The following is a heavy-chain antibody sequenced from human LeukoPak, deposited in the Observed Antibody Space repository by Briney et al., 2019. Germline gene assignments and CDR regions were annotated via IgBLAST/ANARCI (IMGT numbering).Heavy chain of an antibody. CDR2: VNPDGSAT. D-gene: IGHD3-10*01. Sequence: GGSLRLSCAASGFTFSSYWMYWVRQAPGKGLMCASRVNPDGSATAYADSVKGRFTISRDNAKNTLYLQMNSLRTEDTAVYYWTISGSGMRYHAYWGQGTLVTVSS. V-gene: IGHV3-74*03. CDR3: TISGSGMRYHAY. J-gene: IGHJ4*02. CDR1: GFTFSSYW.